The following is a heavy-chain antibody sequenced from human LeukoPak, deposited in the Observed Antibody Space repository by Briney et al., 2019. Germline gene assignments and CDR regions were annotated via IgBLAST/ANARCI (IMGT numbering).Heavy chain of an antibody. Sequence: GGPLRLSCAASGFTFSSYWMTWVRQAPGKGLEWVANIKQDGSEEYNVDCVKGRFTISRDNAKNSLYLQMNSLRAEDTAVYYCARDARFTSNWHWSFDYWGQGTLVTVSS. J-gene: IGHJ4*02. D-gene: IGHD6-13*01. CDR3: ARDARFTSNWHWSFDY. CDR1: GFTFSSYW. CDR2: IKQDGSEE. V-gene: IGHV3-7*01.